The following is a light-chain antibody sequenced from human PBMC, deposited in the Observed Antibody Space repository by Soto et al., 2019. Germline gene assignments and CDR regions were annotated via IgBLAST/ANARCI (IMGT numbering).Light chain of an antibody. CDR3: LFFFHRDGV. Sequence: QAVVTQEPSLTVSPGGTVTLTCASSTGAVTSGHYPYWFQQKPGQAPRTLIYDTSNTYSWTPARFSGSLLGGKAALTLSGAQPEDEADYYCLFFFHRDGVFGGGTKLTVL. J-gene: IGLJ2*01. CDR1: TGAVTSGHY. CDR2: DTS. V-gene: IGLV7-46*01.